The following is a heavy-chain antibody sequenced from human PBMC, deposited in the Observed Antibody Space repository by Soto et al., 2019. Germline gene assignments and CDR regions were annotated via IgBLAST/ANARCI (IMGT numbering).Heavy chain of an antibody. CDR2: ISGSASNT. J-gene: IGHJ4*02. D-gene: IGHD4-17*01. CDR1: GFTFSTYA. CDR3: AKARTTVTTPDY. Sequence: EVQLLESGGGLVQPGGSLRLSCAASGFTFSTYAMNWVRQAPGKGLEWVSGISGSASNTYHADSVKGRFTISRDNSKNTLYLQMNSVRAEDTAVYYCAKARTTVTTPDYWGQGTLVTGSS. V-gene: IGHV3-23*01.